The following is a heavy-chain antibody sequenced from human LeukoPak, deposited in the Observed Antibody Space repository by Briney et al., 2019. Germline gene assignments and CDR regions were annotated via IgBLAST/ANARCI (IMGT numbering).Heavy chain of an antibody. J-gene: IGHJ6*02. CDR1: GFTIGGFA. Sequence: PGGSLRFSCAASGFTIGGFAMTWVRQAPGKGLEWVSSIGSDYKTHYSESVKGRFAISRDNSQSTVFLQMNSLRAEDTALYYCAKGRGDYWIDGMDVWGQGTTVTVSS. D-gene: IGHD4-17*01. V-gene: IGHV3-23*01. CDR2: IGSDYKT. CDR3: AKGRGDYWIDGMDV.